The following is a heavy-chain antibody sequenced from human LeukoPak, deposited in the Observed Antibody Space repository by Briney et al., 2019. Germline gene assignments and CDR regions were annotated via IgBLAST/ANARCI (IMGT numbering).Heavy chain of an antibody. Sequence: GGSLRLSCAASGFTLRSYAMHWVRQAPGKGLEGVAVISYDGRNKYNADSVKGRFTISRDNSKNTLYLQMNSLRAEDTAVYYCAREQGYCSSTSCYKPFDYWGQGALVTVSS. CDR1: GFTLRSYA. D-gene: IGHD2-2*02. CDR2: ISYDGRNK. V-gene: IGHV3-30*04. J-gene: IGHJ4*02. CDR3: AREQGYCSSTSCYKPFDY.